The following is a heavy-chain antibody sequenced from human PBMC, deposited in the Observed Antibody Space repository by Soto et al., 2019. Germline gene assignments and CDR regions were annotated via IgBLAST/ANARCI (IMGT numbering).Heavy chain of an antibody. V-gene: IGHV4-31*03. D-gene: IGHD2-2*01. CDR1: GGSISSGGYY. CDR2: IYYSGST. CDR3: ARCTQNWFDP. Sequence: LTCTVSGGSISSGGYYWSWIRQHPGKGLEWIGYIYYSGSTYYNPSLKSRVTISVDTSKNQFSLKLSSVTAADTAVYYCARCTQNWFDPWGQGTLDTVSS. J-gene: IGHJ5*02.